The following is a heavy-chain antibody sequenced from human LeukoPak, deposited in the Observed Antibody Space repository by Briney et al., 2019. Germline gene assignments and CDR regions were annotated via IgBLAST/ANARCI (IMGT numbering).Heavy chain of an antibody. V-gene: IGHV4-59*01. Sequence: SETLSLTCTVSGGSISSYYWSWIRQPPGRGLEWIGYIYYSGNTNYNPSLKSRVTISVDTAKNQFSLKLSSVTAADTAVYYCAREGSSSDTHFDYWGQGTLVTVSP. CDR3: AREGSSSDTHFDY. CDR2: IYYSGNT. J-gene: IGHJ4*02. D-gene: IGHD6-6*01. CDR1: GGSISSYY.